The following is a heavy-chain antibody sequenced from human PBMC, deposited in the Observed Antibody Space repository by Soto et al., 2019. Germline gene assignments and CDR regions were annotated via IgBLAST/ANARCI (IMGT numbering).Heavy chain of an antibody. CDR1: GGSISSYY. Sequence: QVQLQESGPGLVKPSETLSLTCTVSGGSISSYYWSWIRQPPGKGLEWIGYIYYSGSTNYNPSLNSRVPISGDTSNHQFALKLSSVTAADPAVYYCARVPSGSWYGQSIYVDYWGQGTLVTVSS. D-gene: IGHD6-13*01. CDR2: IYYSGST. V-gene: IGHV4-59*01. J-gene: IGHJ4*02. CDR3: ARVPSGSWYGQSIYVDY.